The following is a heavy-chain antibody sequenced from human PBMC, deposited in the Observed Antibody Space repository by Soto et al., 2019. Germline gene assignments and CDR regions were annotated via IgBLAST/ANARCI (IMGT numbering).Heavy chain of an antibody. J-gene: IGHJ2*01. D-gene: IGHD5-18*01. Sequence: QLQLVQSGAEVKNPGASVRVSCKASGFSFSTYGITWVRQAPGQGLEWMGWITASNGNTHYAQNLQGRVTMTTDTSTSTAYMELWRLSSDDTAVYYCARVNSYGSYWYFDLWGRGTLVTVSS. CDR3: ARVNSYGSYWYFDL. CDR2: ITASNGNT. CDR1: GFSFSTYG. V-gene: IGHV1-18*04.